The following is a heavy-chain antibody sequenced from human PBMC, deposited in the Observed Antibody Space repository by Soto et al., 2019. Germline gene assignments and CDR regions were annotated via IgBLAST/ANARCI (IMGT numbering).Heavy chain of an antibody. Sequence: GGSLRLSCAASGFTFSSYAMSWVRQAPGKGLEWVSAISGSGGSTYYADSVRGRFTISRDNSKNTLYLQMNSLRAEDTAVYYCAKLGASSYYYYYVMDVCGQGSTVTVS. J-gene: IGHJ6*02. CDR1: GFTFSSYA. D-gene: IGHD1-26*01. CDR2: ISGSGGST. V-gene: IGHV3-23*01. CDR3: AKLGASSYYYYYVMDV.